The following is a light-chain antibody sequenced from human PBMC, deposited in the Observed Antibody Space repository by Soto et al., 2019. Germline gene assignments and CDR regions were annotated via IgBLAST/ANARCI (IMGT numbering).Light chain of an antibody. CDR2: GAS. J-gene: IGKJ4*01. Sequence: EIVLTQSPGTLSLFPGERATLSCRASQSVSSSYLAWYQQKPGQAPRLLIYGASSRATGIPDRFSGSGSGTDFTLTISRLEPEDFAVYYCQQYGSSPPLTFGGGTKVDI. V-gene: IGKV3-20*01. CDR1: QSVSSSY. CDR3: QQYGSSPPLT.